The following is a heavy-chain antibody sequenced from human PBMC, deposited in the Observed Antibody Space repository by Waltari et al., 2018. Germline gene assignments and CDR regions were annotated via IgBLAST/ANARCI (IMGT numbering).Heavy chain of an antibody. CDR2: IYYSGST. V-gene: IGHV4-59*01. Sequence: QVQLQESGPGLVKPSETLSLTCTVPGGSISSYYWSCLRQPPGKGLEWSGYIYYSGSTNYNPSLKSRVTISVDTSKNQFSLKLSSVTAADTAVYYCARESSGELELHHDAFDIWGQGTMVTVSS. D-gene: IGHD1-7*01. CDR1: GGSISSYY. CDR3: ARESSGELELHHDAFDI. J-gene: IGHJ3*02.